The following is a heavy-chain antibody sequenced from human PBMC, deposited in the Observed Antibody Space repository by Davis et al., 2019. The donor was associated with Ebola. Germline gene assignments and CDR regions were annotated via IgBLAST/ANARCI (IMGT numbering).Heavy chain of an antibody. CDR2: INPNSGDT. CDR3: ARDLSYSYYYHYYGMDV. CDR1: GYTFTGYY. J-gene: IGHJ6*02. V-gene: IGHV1-2*02. D-gene: IGHD3-10*01. Sequence: ASVKVSCKASGYTFTGYYMHWVRQAPGQGLEWMRWINPNSGDTNYAEKFQGRVTMTRDTSISTVYMELSRLRSDDTAVYYCARDLSYSYYYHYYGMDVWGQGTTVTVSS.